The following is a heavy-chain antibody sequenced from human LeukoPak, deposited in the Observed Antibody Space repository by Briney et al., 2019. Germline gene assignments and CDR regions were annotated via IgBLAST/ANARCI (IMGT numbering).Heavy chain of an antibody. CDR2: IKPNTGGT. CDR3: ATTTVTNNWFDP. D-gene: IGHD4-11*01. J-gene: IGHJ5*02. CDR1: GYTFTGYY. V-gene: IGHV1-2*02. Sequence: ASVKVSCKASGYTFTGYYIHWVRQAPGQGLEWMGWIKPNTGGTNYAQKFRGRVTMTRDTSIRTDYMELSRLRSDDTAVFYCATTTVTNNWFDPWGQGTLVTVSS.